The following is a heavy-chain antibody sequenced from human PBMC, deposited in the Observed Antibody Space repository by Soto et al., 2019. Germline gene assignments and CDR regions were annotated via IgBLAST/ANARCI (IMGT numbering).Heavy chain of an antibody. D-gene: IGHD3-10*01. Sequence: SETLSLTCTFPGVSISTYYWNWIRQPPGKGLEWIGYIFYSGSTNYNPSLKSRVTISVDTSKNQFSLKLSSVTSADTAVYYCVRRGSGSYFDHWGQGTPVTIS. J-gene: IGHJ4*02. CDR1: GVSISTYY. V-gene: IGHV4-59*12. CDR2: IFYSGST. CDR3: VRRGSGSYFDH.